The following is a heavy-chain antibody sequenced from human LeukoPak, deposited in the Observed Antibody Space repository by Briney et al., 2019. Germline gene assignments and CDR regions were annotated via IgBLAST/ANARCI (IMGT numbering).Heavy chain of an antibody. CDR3: ARLGGNWESDY. J-gene: IGHJ4*02. D-gene: IGHD7-27*01. Sequence: GESLKISCKGSGYRFTSYWIGWVRQMPGKGLEWMGIIYPGDSDTRYSPSFQGRGTISADKSISTAYLQWSSLQASDTAIYYCARLGGNWESDYWGQGTLVTVSS. CDR2: IYPGDSDT. V-gene: IGHV5-51*01. CDR1: GYRFTSYW.